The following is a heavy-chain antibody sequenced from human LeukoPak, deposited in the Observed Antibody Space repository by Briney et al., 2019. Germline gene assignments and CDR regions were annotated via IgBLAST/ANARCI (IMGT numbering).Heavy chain of an antibody. D-gene: IGHD3-10*01. CDR2: IYYSGST. J-gene: IGHJ4*02. Sequence: SETLSLTCTVSSGSISSSSYYWGWIRQPPGKGLEWIGSIYYSGSTYYNPSLKSRVTISVDTSKNQFSLKLSSVTAADTAVYYCARHFFPSDSGSFRTPFDYWGQGALVTVSS. CDR1: SGSISSSSYY. CDR3: ARHFFPSDSGSFRTPFDY. V-gene: IGHV4-39*01.